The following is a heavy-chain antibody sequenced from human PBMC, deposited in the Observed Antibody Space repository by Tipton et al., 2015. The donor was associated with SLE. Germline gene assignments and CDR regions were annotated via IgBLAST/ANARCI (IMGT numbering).Heavy chain of an antibody. CDR3: ARSGVYAFDM. CDR1: GFTFSSYA. CDR2: IYSGGST. V-gene: IGHV3-23*03. J-gene: IGHJ3*02. Sequence: SLRLSCAASGFTFSSYAMSWVRQAPGKGLEWVSVIYSGGSTYYADSVKGRFTISRDNAKNSLYLQMNSLRAEDTAVYYCARSGVYAFDMWAQGTMVTVSS. D-gene: IGHD3-3*01.